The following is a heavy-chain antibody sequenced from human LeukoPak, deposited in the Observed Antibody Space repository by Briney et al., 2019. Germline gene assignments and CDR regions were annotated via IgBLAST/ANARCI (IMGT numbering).Heavy chain of an antibody. V-gene: IGHV4-34*01. J-gene: IGHJ6*04. D-gene: IGHD3/OR15-3a*01. CDR2: INHSGST. Sequence: PSETLSLTCAVYGGSFSGYYWSWIRQPPGQGLEWMGEINHSGSTNYNPSLKSRVTISVDTSKNQFSLKLSSVTAADTAVYYCAIRTGYYGNYYYYGMDVWGKGTTVTVSS. CDR3: AIRTGYYGNYYYYGMDV. CDR1: GGSFSGYY.